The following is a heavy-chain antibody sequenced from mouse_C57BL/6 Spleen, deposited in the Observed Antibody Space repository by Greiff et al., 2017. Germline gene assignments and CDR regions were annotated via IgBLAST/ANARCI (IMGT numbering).Heavy chain of an antibody. CDR2: INPNYGTT. CDR3: ARTSTGSGAMDY. V-gene: IGHV1-39*01. J-gene: IGHJ4*01. D-gene: IGHD4-1*02. Sequence: VHVKQSGPELVKPGASVKISCKASGYSFTDYNMNWVKQSNGKSLEWIGVINPNYGTTSYNQKFKGKATLTVDQSSSTAYMQLNSLTSEDSAVYYCARTSTGSGAMDYWGQGTSVTVSS. CDR1: GYSFTDYN.